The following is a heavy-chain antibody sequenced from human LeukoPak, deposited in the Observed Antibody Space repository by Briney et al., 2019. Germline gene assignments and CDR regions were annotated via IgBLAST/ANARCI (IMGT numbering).Heavy chain of an antibody. CDR2: ISGDGDRT. CDR1: GFTFDGHA. D-gene: IGHD6-13*01. CDR3: AKGRSSWSPLNY. J-gene: IGHJ4*02. V-gene: IGHV3-43*02. Sequence: PGGSLRLSCAASGFTFDGHAMHWVRQAPGKGLEWVSVISGDGDRTYYADSVKGRFTVSRDNSKNSLYLQMNSLRTEDTALYYCAKGRSSWSPLNYWGQGTLVTVSS.